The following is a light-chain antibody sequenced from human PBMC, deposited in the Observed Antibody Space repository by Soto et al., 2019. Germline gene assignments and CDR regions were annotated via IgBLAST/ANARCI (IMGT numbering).Light chain of an antibody. CDR1: SSNIGAGYD. V-gene: IGLV1-40*01. CDR2: GNN. CDR3: QSYDSSLSGYV. Sequence: QSALTQPPSVSGAPGQRVTISCTGSSSNIGAGYDVHWYQQLPGTAPTLLISGNNNRPSGVPDRLSGSKSGTSASLAITGLRAEDEADYLCQSYDSSLSGYVFGTGTKVT. J-gene: IGLJ1*01.